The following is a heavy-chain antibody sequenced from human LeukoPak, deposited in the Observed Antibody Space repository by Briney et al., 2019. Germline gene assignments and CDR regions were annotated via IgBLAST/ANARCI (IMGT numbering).Heavy chain of an antibody. D-gene: IGHD3-3*01. V-gene: IGHV3-21*01. CDR3: AREPPTIFVVLLYYMEV. CDR1: GFTFSSYS. CDR2: ISSSSCYI. Sequence: GGSLRLSCAASGFTFSSYSMNWVRQAPGKGLEWVSSISSSSCYIYYADSVKGRFTISRDNAKNSLYLQMNSLRAEATAVYYCAREPPTIFVVLLYYMEVWGKGTTFTVS. J-gene: IGHJ6*03.